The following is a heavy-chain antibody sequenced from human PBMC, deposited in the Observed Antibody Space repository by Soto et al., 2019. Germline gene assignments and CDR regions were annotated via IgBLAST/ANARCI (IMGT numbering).Heavy chain of an antibody. CDR1: GGSISSGGYS. V-gene: IGHV4-30-2*01. D-gene: IGHD2-2*01. Sequence: QLQLQESGSGLVKPSQTLSLTCAVSGGSISSGGYSWSWIRQPPGKGLEWIGYIYHSGSTYYNPSLKSRVTISVDWLNNQCSLKLRSATAAATAGYYCARVPDRWGQGTLVTVSS. J-gene: IGHJ5*02. CDR2: IYHSGST. CDR3: ARVPDR.